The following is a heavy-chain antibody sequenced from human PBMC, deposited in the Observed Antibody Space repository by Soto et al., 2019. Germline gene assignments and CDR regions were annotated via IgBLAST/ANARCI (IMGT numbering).Heavy chain of an antibody. CDR2: IYSGGNT. CDR3: AKCSGWYVDGYFHH. V-gene: IGHV3-66*01. Sequence: DVRLVESGGGLVQPGVSLTLSCAASGFTISTNYMSWVRQAPGKGLEWFAVIYSGGNTFYADSVEGRFTISRDTSKNTLSLQMSSLRVEDTAVYYCAKCSGWYVDGYFHHWGQGTLVTVSS. J-gene: IGHJ1*01. D-gene: IGHD6-19*01. CDR1: GFTISTNY.